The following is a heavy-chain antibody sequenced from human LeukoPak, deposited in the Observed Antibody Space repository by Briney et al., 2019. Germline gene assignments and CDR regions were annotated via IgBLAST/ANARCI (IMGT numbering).Heavy chain of an antibody. CDR2: INPNSGGT. CDR3: ALDYYDSSGYLH. D-gene: IGHD3-22*01. V-gene: IGHV1-2*06. CDR1: GHTFTGYY. Sequence: ASVKVSCKASGHTFTGYYMHWVRQAPGQGLEWMGRINPNSGGTNYAQKFQGRVTMTRDTSISTAYMELSRLRSDDTAVYYCALDYYDSSGYLHWGQGTLVTVSS. J-gene: IGHJ4*02.